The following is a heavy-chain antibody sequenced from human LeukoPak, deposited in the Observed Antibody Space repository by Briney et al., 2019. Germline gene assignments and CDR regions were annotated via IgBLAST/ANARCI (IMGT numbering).Heavy chain of an antibody. D-gene: IGHD2-2*03. CDR3: AKDFMDGLDY. V-gene: IGHV3-9*01. Sequence: LGGSLRLSCAASGFTFDDYAMHWVRQAPGKGLEWVSGISWNSGSIGYADSVKGRFTISRDNAKNSLYLQMNSLRAEDTALYYCAKDFMDGLDYWGQGTLVTVSS. CDR1: GFTFDDYA. J-gene: IGHJ4*02. CDR2: ISWNSGSI.